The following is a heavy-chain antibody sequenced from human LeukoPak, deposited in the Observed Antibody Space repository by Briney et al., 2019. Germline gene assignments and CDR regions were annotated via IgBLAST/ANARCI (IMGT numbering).Heavy chain of an antibody. J-gene: IGHJ4*02. CDR3: ARLFGNSDFDY. CDR2: IYYSGST. V-gene: IGHV4-39*01. CDR1: GGSISSSSYY. D-gene: IGHD4-23*01. Sequence: PSETLSLTCTVSGGSISSSSYYWGWIRQPPGKGLEWIGSIYYSGSTYYNPSLKSQVTISVDTSKNQFSLKLSSVTAADTAVYYCARLFGNSDFDYWGQGTLVTVSS.